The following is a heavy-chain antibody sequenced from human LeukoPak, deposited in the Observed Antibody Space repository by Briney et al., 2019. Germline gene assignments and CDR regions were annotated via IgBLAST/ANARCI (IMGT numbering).Heavy chain of an antibody. CDR3: AKEPLA. Sequence: PGGSLRLSCAAPGFTFSSYAMNWVRQAPGKGLEWVSTISGSGGDTYYADSVKGRFSISRDNSKNTLYLQMNSLRADDTAVYYCAKEPLAWGQGTLVTVSS. J-gene: IGHJ5*02. V-gene: IGHV3-23*01. CDR1: GFTFSSYA. CDR2: ISGSGGDT.